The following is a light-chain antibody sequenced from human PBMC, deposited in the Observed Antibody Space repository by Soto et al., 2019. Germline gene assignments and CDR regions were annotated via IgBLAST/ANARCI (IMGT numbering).Light chain of an antibody. Sequence: QSVLTQPASVSGSPGQSITISCTGTSSDVGGYNYVSWYQQHPGKAPKLMIYEVSNRPSGVSNRFSGYKSGNTASLAISGPQAEDEADYYCCSYTSSSTFVFGTGTKLTVL. CDR3: CSYTSSSTFV. CDR1: SSDVGGYNY. J-gene: IGLJ1*01. V-gene: IGLV2-14*01. CDR2: EVS.